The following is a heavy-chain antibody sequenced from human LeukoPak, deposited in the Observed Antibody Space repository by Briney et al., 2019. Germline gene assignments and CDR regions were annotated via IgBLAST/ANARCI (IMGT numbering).Heavy chain of an antibody. J-gene: IGHJ4*02. D-gene: IGHD5-18*01. CDR1: GGSISSYY. CDR3: ARVNTAMAHFDY. V-gene: IGHV4-59*06. Sequence: SETLSLTCTVSGGSISSYYWSWIRQHPGKGLEWIGYIYYSGSTYYNPSLKSRVTISVDTSKNQFSLKLSSVTAADTAVYYCARVNTAMAHFDYWGQGTLVTVSS. CDR2: IYYSGST.